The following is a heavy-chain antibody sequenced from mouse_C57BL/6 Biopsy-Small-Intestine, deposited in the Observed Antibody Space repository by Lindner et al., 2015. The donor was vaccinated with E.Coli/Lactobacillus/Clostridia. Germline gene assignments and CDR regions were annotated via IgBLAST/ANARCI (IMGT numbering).Heavy chain of an antibody. J-gene: IGHJ1*03. D-gene: IGHD1-1*01. CDR1: GYAFSTSW. CDR3: AVYGSGSSYWYFDV. CDR2: IHPGDGGI. Sequence: VQLQESGPELVKPGASVKISCKASGYAFSTSWMNWVKQRPGKGLEWIGRIHPGDGGINYNGKFKGKATLTADKSSSTAYMQLSSLTSEDSAVYFCAVYGSGSSYWYFDVWGTGTTVTVSS. V-gene: IGHV1-82*01.